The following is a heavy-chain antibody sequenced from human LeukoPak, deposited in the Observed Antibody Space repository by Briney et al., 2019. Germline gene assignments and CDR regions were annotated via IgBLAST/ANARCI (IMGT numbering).Heavy chain of an antibody. CDR3: AREGDGIAAAGTVDY. CDR1: GYTFTGYY. J-gene: IGHJ4*02. Sequence: ASVTVSCKASGYTFTGYYMHWVRQAPGQGLEWMGWINPNSGGTNYAQKFQGRVTMTRDTSISTAYMELSRLRSDDTAVYYCAREGDGIAAAGTVDYWGQGTLVTVSS. D-gene: IGHD6-13*01. CDR2: INPNSGGT. V-gene: IGHV1-2*02.